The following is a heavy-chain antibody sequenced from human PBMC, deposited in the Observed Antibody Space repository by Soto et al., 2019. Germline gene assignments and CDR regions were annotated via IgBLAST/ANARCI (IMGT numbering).Heavy chain of an antibody. V-gene: IGHV1-24*01. CDR2: FDPEDGET. Sequence: GXSVKVSYNVSGYTLTELSMHLLRHAPGKGLEWMGGFDPEDGETIYAQKFQGRVTMTEDTSTDTAYMELSSLRSEDTAVYYCATGSAGGWEQSDAFDIWGQGTMVTVSS. D-gene: IGHD6-19*01. CDR1: GYTLTELS. CDR3: ATGSAGGWEQSDAFDI. J-gene: IGHJ3*02.